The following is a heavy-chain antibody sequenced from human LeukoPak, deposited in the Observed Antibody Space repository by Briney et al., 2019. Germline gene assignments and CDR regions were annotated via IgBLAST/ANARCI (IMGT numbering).Heavy chain of an antibody. J-gene: IGHJ4*02. V-gene: IGHV4-4*02. D-gene: IGHD3-22*01. Sequence: SETLSLTCAVSGGSISSSNWWNWVRQPPGKGLEWIGEIYHSGSTNYNPSLKSRVTISVDTSKNQFSPKLSSVTAADTAVYYCARRLLYYYDSSGYYYDPTHFDYWGQGTLVTVSS. CDR2: IYHSGST. CDR3: ARRLLYYYDSSGYYYDPTHFDY. CDR1: GGSISSSNW.